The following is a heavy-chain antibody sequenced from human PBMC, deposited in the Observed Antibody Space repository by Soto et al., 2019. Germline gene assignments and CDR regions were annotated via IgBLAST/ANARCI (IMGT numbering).Heavy chain of an antibody. CDR1: GFTFSNHG. D-gene: IGHD4-17*01. V-gene: IGHV3-23*01. CDR2: ISGNGLNT. Sequence: EVHLLESGGGLVQPGGSLRLSCAASGFTFSNHGMTWVRQAPGKGLECVSGISGNGLNTYYADSVKGWFTISRDNSRNRMYLQMNSLRVEDAALYYCARRVDYGDFVLDVSGQGTMVTVSS. CDR3: ARRVDYGDFVLDV. J-gene: IGHJ3*01.